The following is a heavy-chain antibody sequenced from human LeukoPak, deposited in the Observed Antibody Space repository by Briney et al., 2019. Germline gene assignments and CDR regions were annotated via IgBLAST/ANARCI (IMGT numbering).Heavy chain of an antibody. CDR1: GFTFSNYW. D-gene: IGHD3-10*02. J-gene: IGHJ6*04. Sequence: GGSLRLSCAASGFTFSNYWMSWVRQAPGKGLEWVANIKKDGSEKKYVDSVKGRFTISRDNAENSLYLQTNSLRAEDTAVYYCAELGITMIGGVWGKVTTVTISS. CDR2: IKKDGSEK. CDR3: AELGITMIGGV. V-gene: IGHV3-7*01.